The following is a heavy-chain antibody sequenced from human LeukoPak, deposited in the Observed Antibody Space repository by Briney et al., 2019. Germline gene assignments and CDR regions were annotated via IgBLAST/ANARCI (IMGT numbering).Heavy chain of an antibody. CDR1: VYSFTSYW. J-gene: IGHJ4*02. D-gene: IGHD6-13*01. CDR3: ARGLAAADSTFDY. CDR2: IYPGDSDT. V-gene: IGHV5-51*01. Sequence: GESLKISCKGSVYSFTSYWIGWVRQMPGKGLEWMGIIYPGDSDTRYSPSFQGQVTISADKSISTAYLQWSSLKASDTAMYYCARGLAAADSTFDYWGQGTLVTVSS.